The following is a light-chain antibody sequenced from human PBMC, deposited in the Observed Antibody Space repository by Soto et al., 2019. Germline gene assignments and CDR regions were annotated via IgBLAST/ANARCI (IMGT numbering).Light chain of an antibody. CDR3: QQYNNWPIT. Sequence: EVVMTQSPATLSVSPGERSTLSCRASQSIRSLLAWYQHKPGQAPRLLIYRASTRTTAIPARFTGSGSGTEFTLTISSLQSEDFEVYYCQQYNNWPITFGPGTRLEIK. V-gene: IGKV3-15*01. J-gene: IGKJ5*01. CDR2: RAS. CDR1: QSIRSL.